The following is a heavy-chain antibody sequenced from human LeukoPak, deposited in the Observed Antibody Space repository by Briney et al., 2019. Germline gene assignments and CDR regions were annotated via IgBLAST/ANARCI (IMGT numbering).Heavy chain of an antibody. Sequence: GGSLRLSCAASGFTLSSYAMSWVRQAPGKGLEWVSAISDTGNTYHADSVKGRFTISRDYSKNTLFLQMSSLRPEDTAVYYCALGKNFGYHYFDFWGQGALVTVSS. J-gene: IGHJ4*02. D-gene: IGHD2-2*03. CDR1: GFTLSSYA. CDR3: ALGKNFGYHYFDF. CDR2: ISDTGNT. V-gene: IGHV3-23*01.